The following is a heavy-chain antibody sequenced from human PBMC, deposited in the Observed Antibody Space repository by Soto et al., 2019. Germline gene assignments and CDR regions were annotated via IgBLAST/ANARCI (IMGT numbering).Heavy chain of an antibody. J-gene: IGHJ6*03. Sequence: GGSLRLSCAASGFTFSSYWMSWVRQAPGKGLEWVANIKQDGSEKYYVDSVKGRFTISRDNAKNSRYLQMNSLRAEDTAVYYCARDRDNDILTSYYYYYMDVWGKGTTVTVSS. CDR3: ARDRDNDILTSYYYYYMDV. V-gene: IGHV3-7*01. D-gene: IGHD3-9*01. CDR2: IKQDGSEK. CDR1: GFTFSSYW.